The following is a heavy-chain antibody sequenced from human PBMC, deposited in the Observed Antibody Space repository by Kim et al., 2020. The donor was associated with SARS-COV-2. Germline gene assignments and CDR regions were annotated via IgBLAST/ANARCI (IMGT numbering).Heavy chain of an antibody. V-gene: IGHV7-4-1*02. CDR2: INTNTGNP. D-gene: IGHD3-22*01. CDR1: GYTFTSYA. CDR3: ARVQYYDSSGYYSTYYYYGMDV. Sequence: ASVKVSCKASGYTFTSYAMNWVRQAPGQGLEWMGWINTNTGNPTYAQGFTGRFVFSLDTSVSTAYLQISSLKAEDTAVYYCARVQYYDSSGYYSTYYYYGMDVWGQGTTVTVSS. J-gene: IGHJ6*02.